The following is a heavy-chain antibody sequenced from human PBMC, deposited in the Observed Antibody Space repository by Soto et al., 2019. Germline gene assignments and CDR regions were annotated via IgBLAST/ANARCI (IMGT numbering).Heavy chain of an antibody. CDR1: GFTYTRYS. V-gene: IGHV3-21*06. J-gene: IGHJ4*02. Sequence: PGGSLRLSCAASGFTYTRYSMNWVRQAPGKGLEWVSSISSTTNYIYYGDSMKGRFTISRDNAKNSLYLEMNSLRAEDTAVYYCARESEDLTSNFDYWGQGTLVTVSS. CDR2: ISSTTNYI. CDR3: ARESEDLTSNFDY.